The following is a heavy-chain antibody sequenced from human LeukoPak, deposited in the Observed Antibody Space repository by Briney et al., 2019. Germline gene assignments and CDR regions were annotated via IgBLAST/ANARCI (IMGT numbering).Heavy chain of an antibody. J-gene: IGHJ5*02. CDR3: ARHRDSSGWYEWFDP. D-gene: IGHD6-19*01. V-gene: IGHV4-39*01. Sequence: SETLSLTCTVSGVSISSSSYYWGWIRQPPGKGLEWIGSIYYSGTTYYNPSLKSRVTISVDMSKNQFSLKLSSVTATDTAVYYCARHRDSSGWYEWFDPWGQGTLVTVSS. CDR1: GVSISSSSYY. CDR2: IYYSGTT.